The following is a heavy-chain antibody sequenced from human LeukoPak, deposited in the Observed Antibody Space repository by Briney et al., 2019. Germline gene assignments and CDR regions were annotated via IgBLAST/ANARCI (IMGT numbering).Heavy chain of an antibody. D-gene: IGHD3-22*01. V-gene: IGHV3-74*01. J-gene: IGHJ4*02. CDR3: VRDMGYYDKV. Sequence: PGGSLRLSCATYGFTFSTSWMHWVRQAPGKGLVWVSRINTDGNTRDYADSVKGRFTISRDNAKNTLYLQMNSLRAEDTAIYYCVRDMGYYDKVWGQGTLVTVSS. CDR1: GFTFSTSW. CDR2: INTDGNTR.